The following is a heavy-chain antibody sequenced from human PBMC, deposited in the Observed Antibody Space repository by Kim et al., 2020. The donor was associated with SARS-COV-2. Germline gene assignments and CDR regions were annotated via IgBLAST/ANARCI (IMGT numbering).Heavy chain of an antibody. J-gene: IGHJ4*02. CDR3: ARDKRGSSGWYVFDY. D-gene: IGHD6-19*01. V-gene: IGHV3-30*01. Sequence: DSVKGRFTISRDNSKNTLYLQMNSLRAEDTAVYYCARDKRGSSGWYVFDYWGQGTLVTVSS.